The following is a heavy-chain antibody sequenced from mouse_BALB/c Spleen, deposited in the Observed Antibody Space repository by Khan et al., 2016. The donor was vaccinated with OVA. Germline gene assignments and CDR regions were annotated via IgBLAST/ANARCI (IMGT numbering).Heavy chain of an antibody. CDR2: VNPNTGGS. D-gene: IGHD2-14*01. V-gene: IGHV1-26*01. J-gene: IGHJ3*01. CDR1: GYSFTLYY. Sequence: EVQLQQSGPDLVKPGASVKISCKASGYSFTLYYMTWVKQSHGKSLEWIGRVNPNTGGSDYNQEFKGKAILTVDKSSNTAYMELHSLTSEDSAVFFCARGYHFFAYWGQGTLVTVSA. CDR3: ARGYHFFAY.